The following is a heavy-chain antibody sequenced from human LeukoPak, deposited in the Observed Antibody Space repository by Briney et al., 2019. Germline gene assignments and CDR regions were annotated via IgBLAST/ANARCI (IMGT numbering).Heavy chain of an antibody. CDR2: FYYSGIT. CDR1: GDSISSSSYF. CDR3: ARHYTSAWFWLY. J-gene: IGHJ4*02. D-gene: IGHD6-19*01. V-gene: IGHV4-39*01. Sequence: SETLSLTCAVSGDSISSSSYFWGWLRQPPGKGLEWIGSFYYSGITYYSQSLKSRVTISVDTSKNQFSLKLSSVTAADTAVYYCARHYTSAWFWLYWGQGTLVTVSS.